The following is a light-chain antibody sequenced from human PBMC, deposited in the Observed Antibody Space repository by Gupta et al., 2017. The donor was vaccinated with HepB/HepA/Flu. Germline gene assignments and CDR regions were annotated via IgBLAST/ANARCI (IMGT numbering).Light chain of an antibody. CDR3: CSYAGSSIWV. V-gene: IGLV2-23*02. J-gene: IGLJ3*02. Sequence: QSALTQAASVSGSPGQSITIACTGTNSDVGRYNLVSWYQQHPGKAPKLMIYEVSKRPSGVSNRFSGSKSGNTASLTISGLQTEDEADYYCCSYAGSSIWVFGGGTKLTVL. CDR1: NSDVGRYNL. CDR2: EVS.